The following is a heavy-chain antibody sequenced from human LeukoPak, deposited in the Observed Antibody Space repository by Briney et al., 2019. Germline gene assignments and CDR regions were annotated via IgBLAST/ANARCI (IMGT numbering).Heavy chain of an antibody. CDR1: GGSISSSSYY. CDR2: IYYSGST. J-gene: IGHJ4*02. Sequence: SETLSLTCTVSGGSISSSSYYWGWIRQPPGKGLEWIGSIYYSGSTYYSPSLKSRVTISVDTSKNQFSLKLSSLTAADTAVYYCASKRSGYYSGFFDYWGQGTLVTVSS. D-gene: IGHD3-22*01. CDR3: ASKRSGYYSGFFDY. V-gene: IGHV4-39*01.